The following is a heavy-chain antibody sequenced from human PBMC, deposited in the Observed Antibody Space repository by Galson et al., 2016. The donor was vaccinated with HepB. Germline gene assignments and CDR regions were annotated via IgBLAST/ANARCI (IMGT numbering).Heavy chain of an antibody. J-gene: IGHJ4*02. CDR1: GDSVSRNSAA. CDR2: TYYRSKWYN. Sequence: CAISGDSVSRNSAAWNWIRQSPSRGLEWLGRTYYRSKWYNDYAVALQSRITINPDTSKNQVTPLLNSVTPEYTAMYYCASVSSWAQLWYPFDYWGQGTLVTVSS. D-gene: IGHD5-18*01. V-gene: IGHV6-1*01. CDR3: ASVSSWAQLWYPFDY.